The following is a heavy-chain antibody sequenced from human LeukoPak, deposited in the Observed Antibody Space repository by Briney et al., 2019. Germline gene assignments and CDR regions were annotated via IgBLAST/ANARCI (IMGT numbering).Heavy chain of an antibody. J-gene: IGHJ6*03. CDR3: ARAGRLCVGTSCYRSSYYYYYMDV. CDR2: INPSGGST. D-gene: IGHD2-2*02. Sequence: ASVKVSCKASGYTFTSYYMRWVRQAPGQGLEWMGIINPSGGSTSYAQKFQGRVTMTRDMSTSTVYMELSSLRSEDTAVYYCARAGRLCVGTSCYRSSYYYYYMDVWGKGTTVTVSS. CDR1: GYTFTSYY. V-gene: IGHV1-46*01.